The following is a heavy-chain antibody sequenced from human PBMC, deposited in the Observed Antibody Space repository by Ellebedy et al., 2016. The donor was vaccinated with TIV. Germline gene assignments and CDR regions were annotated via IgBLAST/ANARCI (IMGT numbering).Heavy chain of an antibody. J-gene: IGHJ4*02. CDR3: ARNSDWSHDY. V-gene: IGHV3-11*04. CDR2: ISYSGDLM. CDR1: GFTFSGYY. D-gene: IGHD1-1*01. Sequence: PGGSLRLSCAASGFTFSGYYMSWFRQAPGKGPEWVSYISYSGDLMYYADSVKGRFTTSRDNAGNSLYLQMNSLRAEDTAVYYCARNSDWSHDYWGQGTLVAVSS.